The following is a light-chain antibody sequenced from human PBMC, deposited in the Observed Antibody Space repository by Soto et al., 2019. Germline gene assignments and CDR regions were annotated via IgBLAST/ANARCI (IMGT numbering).Light chain of an antibody. CDR1: QDISNY. CDR3: QQYDNLPIT. Sequence: DIQMTQSPSSLSASVGDRVTITCQESQDISNYLNWYQQKPGKAPKLLIYDASNLETGVPSRFSGSGSGTDFTFTISSLQTEDIATYYCQQYDNLPITFGGGTKVEIK. V-gene: IGKV1-33*01. J-gene: IGKJ4*01. CDR2: DAS.